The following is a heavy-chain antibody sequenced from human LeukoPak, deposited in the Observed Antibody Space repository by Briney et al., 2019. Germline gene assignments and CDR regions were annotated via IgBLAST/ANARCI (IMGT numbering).Heavy chain of an antibody. CDR2: ISSSSNLI. J-gene: IGHJ4*02. CDR3: AREGMGSSTLDY. CDR1: GFTFSSYS. Sequence: GGSLRLSCAASGFTFSSYSRNWVRQAPGKGTEWVSYISSSSNLIYYADSVKGRFTISRDNAKNSLYLQMNSLRVEDMAVYYCAREGMGSSTLDYWGQGTLVTVSS. V-gene: IGHV3-48*01. D-gene: IGHD3-10*01.